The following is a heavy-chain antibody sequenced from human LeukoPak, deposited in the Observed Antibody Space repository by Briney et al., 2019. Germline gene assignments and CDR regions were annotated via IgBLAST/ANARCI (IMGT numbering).Heavy chain of an antibody. Sequence: ASVKVSCKASGYTFTGYYKHWVRQAPGQGLEWMGRINPNSGGTNYAQKFQGRVTMTRDTSISTAYMELSRLRSDDTAVYYCARSRYTQWRVRTTDDAFDIWGQGTMVTVSS. J-gene: IGHJ3*02. CDR2: INPNSGGT. CDR1: GYTFTGYY. CDR3: ARSRYTQWRVRTTDDAFDI. V-gene: IGHV1-2*06. D-gene: IGHD6-19*01.